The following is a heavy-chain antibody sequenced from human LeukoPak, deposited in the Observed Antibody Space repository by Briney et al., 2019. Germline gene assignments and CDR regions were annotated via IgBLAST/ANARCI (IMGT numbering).Heavy chain of an antibody. Sequence: PGGSLRLSCAASGFTFSSYSMNWVRQAPGKGLEWLSSISSSSSYIYYADSVKGRFTISRDNAKNSLYLQMNSLRAEDTAVYYCARDRATTLDAFDIWGQGTMVTVSA. CDR2: ISSSSSYI. CDR1: GFTFSSYS. D-gene: IGHD1-26*01. CDR3: ARDRATTLDAFDI. J-gene: IGHJ3*02. V-gene: IGHV3-21*01.